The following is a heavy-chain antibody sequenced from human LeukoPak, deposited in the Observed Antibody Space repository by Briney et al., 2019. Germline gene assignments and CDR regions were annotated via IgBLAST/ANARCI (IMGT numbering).Heavy chain of an antibody. D-gene: IGHD3-10*01. Sequence: GGSLRLSCAASGFTFSNAWMSWVRQAPGKGLEWVSAISGSGGSTYYADSVKGRFTISRDNSKNTLYLQMSSLRAEDTAVYYCAKDDYGSGSYSGYWGQGTLVTVSS. V-gene: IGHV3-23*01. CDR2: ISGSGGST. CDR1: GFTFSNAW. J-gene: IGHJ4*02. CDR3: AKDDYGSGSYSGY.